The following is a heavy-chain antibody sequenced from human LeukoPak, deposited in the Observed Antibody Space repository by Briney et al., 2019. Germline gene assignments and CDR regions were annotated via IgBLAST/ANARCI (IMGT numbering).Heavy chain of an antibody. CDR1: GFTFSDYY. Sequence: PGGSLRLSCAASGFTFSDYYMNWIRQAPGRGLEWLSYISNTGSAMYYADSVKGRFTISRDNAKNSLYLQMNSLRAEDTAVYYCARAEVAYRGDYWGQGTLVTVSS. D-gene: IGHD1-14*01. V-gene: IGHV3-11*04. J-gene: IGHJ4*02. CDR3: ARAEVAYRGDY. CDR2: ISNTGSAM.